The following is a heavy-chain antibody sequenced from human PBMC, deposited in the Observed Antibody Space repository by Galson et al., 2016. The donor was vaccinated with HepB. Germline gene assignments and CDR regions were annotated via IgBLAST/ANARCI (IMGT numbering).Heavy chain of an antibody. V-gene: IGHV3-30*04. CDR3: AKGKGRGTWHTYAFDI. J-gene: IGHJ3*02. D-gene: IGHD2-8*01. Sequence: SLRLSCAASGFTFSSYAMHWVRQAPGKGLEWVAIISYDGSNKYYADAVKGRFTISRDNSKNTLYLQMNSLRADDTALYYCAKGKGRGTWHTYAFDIWGQGTMVTVSS. CDR2: ISYDGSNK. CDR1: GFTFSSYA.